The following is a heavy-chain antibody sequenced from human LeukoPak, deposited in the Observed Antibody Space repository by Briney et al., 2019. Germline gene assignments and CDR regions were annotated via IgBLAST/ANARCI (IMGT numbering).Heavy chain of an antibody. Sequence: GGSPRLSCAASGFTFSSYSMNWVRQAPGKGLEWVSSISSSSSYIYYADSVKGRFTISRDNAKNSLYLQMNSLRAEDTAVYYCARDQQLARYMDVWGKGTTVTVSS. CDR1: GFTFSSYS. D-gene: IGHD6-6*01. V-gene: IGHV3-21*01. CDR2: ISSSSSYI. CDR3: ARDQQLARYMDV. J-gene: IGHJ6*03.